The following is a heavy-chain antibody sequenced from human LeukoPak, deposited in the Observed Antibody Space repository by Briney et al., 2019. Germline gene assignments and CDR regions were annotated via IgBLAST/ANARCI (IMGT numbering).Heavy chain of an antibody. CDR3: ATGGYSYLGAFDI. CDR1: GYTLTESS. CDR2: FDPEDGET. V-gene: IGHV1-24*01. J-gene: IGHJ3*02. D-gene: IGHD5-18*01. Sequence: ASVTVSCKVSGYTLTESSMHWVRQAPGKGLEWMGGFDPEDGETIYAQKFQGRVTMTEDTSTDTAYMELSSLRSEDTAVYYCATGGYSYLGAFDIWGQGTMVTVSS.